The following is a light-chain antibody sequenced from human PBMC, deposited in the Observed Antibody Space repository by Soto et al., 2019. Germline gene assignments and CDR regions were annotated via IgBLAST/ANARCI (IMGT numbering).Light chain of an antibody. J-gene: IGKJ2*01. CDR3: QQYGSSGYT. Sequence: EIVLTQSPATLSLSPGERATLSCRASQSVSSSLAWYQQKPGQAPRLLMYDASNRATGIPARLSGSGSGTDFTLTISSLEPEDFAVYYCQQYGSSGYTFGQGTKLEIK. V-gene: IGKV3-11*01. CDR1: QSVSSS. CDR2: DAS.